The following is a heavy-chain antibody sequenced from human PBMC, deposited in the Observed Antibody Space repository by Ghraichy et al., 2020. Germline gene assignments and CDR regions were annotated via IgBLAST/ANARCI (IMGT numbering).Heavy chain of an antibody. CDR2: ISYDGSNK. Sequence: GGSLRLSCEASGFTFSSYAMHWVRQAPGKGQEWVAVISYDGSNKYYADSVKGRFTISRDNSKNTLYLQMNSLRAEDTAVYYCARGPSYSDSSGYLWGDYWGQGTRVTVSS. J-gene: IGHJ4*02. CDR1: GFTFSSYA. CDR3: ARGPSYSDSSGYLWGDY. D-gene: IGHD3-22*01. V-gene: IGHV3-30-3*01.